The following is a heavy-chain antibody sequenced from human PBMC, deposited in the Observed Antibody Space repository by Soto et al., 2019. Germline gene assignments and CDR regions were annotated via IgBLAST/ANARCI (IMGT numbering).Heavy chain of an antibody. CDR2: ISSSSSYI. CDR3: ASPRYGSGSWYYYGMDV. J-gene: IGHJ6*02. V-gene: IGHV3-21*01. Sequence: LXLSCAASGFTFSSYSMNWVRQAPWKGLEWVSSISSSSSYIYYADSVKGRFTISRDNAKNSLYLQMNSLRAEDTAVYYCASPRYGSGSWYYYGMDVWGQGTTVTVSS. D-gene: IGHD3-10*01. CDR1: GFTFSSYS.